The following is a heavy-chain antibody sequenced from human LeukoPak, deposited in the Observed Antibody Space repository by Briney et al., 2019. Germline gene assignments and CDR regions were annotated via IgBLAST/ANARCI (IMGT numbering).Heavy chain of an antibody. CDR3: ARDPYSGGYGDYYYYYMDV. D-gene: IGHD1-26*01. V-gene: IGHV3-21*01. Sequence: GGSLRLSCAASGFTLSSYWMHWVRQAPGKGLEWVSSITSSSSYIYYADSVKGRFTISRDNAKNSLYLQINSLRAEDTAVYYCARDPYSGGYGDYYYYYMDVWGKGTTVTISS. CDR2: ITSSSSYI. CDR1: GFTLSSYW. J-gene: IGHJ6*03.